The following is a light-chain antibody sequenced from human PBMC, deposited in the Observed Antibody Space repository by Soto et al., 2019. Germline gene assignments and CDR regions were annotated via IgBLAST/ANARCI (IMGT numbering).Light chain of an antibody. CDR1: QSLLHITGETF. Sequence: DVVMTQTPLSLSVTPGQPASISCKSSQSLLHITGETFLFWYLQKPGQSPQLLIYLASRRAPGAPDRVSGSGSGTDFTLRISTVEADDAAIYYCMQALQTPRTFGQGTKLEI. CDR2: LAS. V-gene: IGKV2-28*01. J-gene: IGKJ1*01. CDR3: MQALQTPRT.